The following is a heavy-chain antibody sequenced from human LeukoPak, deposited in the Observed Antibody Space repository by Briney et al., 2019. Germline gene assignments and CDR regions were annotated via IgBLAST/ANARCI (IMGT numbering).Heavy chain of an antibody. Sequence: SQTLSLTCTVSGGSISSGDYYWSWIRQPPGKGLEWIGYIYYSGSTYYNPSLKSRVTISVDTSKNQFSLKLSSVTAADTAVYYCARGRSQEDIVVVPAAPGFDYWGQGTLVTVSS. V-gene: IGHV4-30-4*01. J-gene: IGHJ4*02. D-gene: IGHD2-2*01. CDR1: GGSISSGDYY. CDR3: ARGRSQEDIVVVPAAPGFDY. CDR2: IYYSGST.